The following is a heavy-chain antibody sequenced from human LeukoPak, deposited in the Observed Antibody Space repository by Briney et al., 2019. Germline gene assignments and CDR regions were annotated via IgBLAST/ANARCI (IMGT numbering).Heavy chain of an antibody. J-gene: IGHJ4*02. Sequence: GGSLRLSCAASGFTFSSYAMSWVRQAPGKALEWVSGISDSGGSTYYTDSVKGRFTISRDNSKNTLYLQMNSLKAEDTAVYYCAKRSIKWEQQSSSRDWGQGTLVTVSS. CDR3: AKRSIKWEQQSSSRD. D-gene: IGHD1-26*01. CDR2: ISDSGGST. CDR1: GFTFSSYA. V-gene: IGHV3-23*01.